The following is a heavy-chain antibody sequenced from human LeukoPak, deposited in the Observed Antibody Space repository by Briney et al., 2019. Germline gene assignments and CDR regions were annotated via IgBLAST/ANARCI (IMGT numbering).Heavy chain of an antibody. Sequence: PGGSLRLSCAASGFTFSSYAMSWVPEPPGKGRGGVSAFSGRGGSTYYADSVKGRFTISRDNSKNTLYLQMNSLRAEDTAVYYCALRGVTFDYWGQGTLVTVSS. J-gene: IGHJ4*02. D-gene: IGHD3-16*02. CDR3: ALRGVTFDY. CDR1: GFTFSSYA. V-gene: IGHV3-23*01. CDR2: FSGRGGST.